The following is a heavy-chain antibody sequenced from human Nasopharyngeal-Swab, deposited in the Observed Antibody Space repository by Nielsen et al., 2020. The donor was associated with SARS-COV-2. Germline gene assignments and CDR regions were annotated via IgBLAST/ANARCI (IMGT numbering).Heavy chain of an antibody. J-gene: IGHJ3*02. CDR1: GFTFSSYS. CDR3: ARGETLDAFDI. CDR2: IYSGGST. V-gene: IGHV3-53*01. Sequence: GESLKISCAASGFTFSSYSMSWVRQAPGKGLEWVSVIYSGGSTYYADSVKGRFTISRDNSKNTLYLQMNSLRAEDTAVYYCARGETLDAFDIWGQGTMVTVSS.